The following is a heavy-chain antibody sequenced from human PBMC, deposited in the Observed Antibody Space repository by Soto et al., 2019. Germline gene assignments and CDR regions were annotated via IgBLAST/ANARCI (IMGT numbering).Heavy chain of an antibody. CDR3: ARRGSGSYYDY. J-gene: IGHJ4*02. D-gene: IGHD1-26*01. CDR1: GFTFSSYA. CDR2: ISGSGGST. Sequence: EVQLLESGGGLVQPGGSLRLSCAASGFTFSSYAMRWVRQAPGKGLEWVSAISGSGGSTYYADSVKGRFTISRDNSKNTLYLQMNSLRAEDTGVYYCARRGSGSYYDYWGQGTLVTVSS. V-gene: IGHV3-23*01.